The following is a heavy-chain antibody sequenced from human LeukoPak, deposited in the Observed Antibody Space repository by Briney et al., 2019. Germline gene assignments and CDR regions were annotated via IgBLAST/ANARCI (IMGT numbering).Heavy chain of an antibody. CDR2: ISSSSSYI. V-gene: IGHV3-21*01. CDR3: ARDDVVPAALWSYMDV. D-gene: IGHD2-2*01. CDR1: GFTFSSYS. Sequence: GGSLRLSCAASGFTFSSYSMNWVRQAPGKGLEWVSSISSSSSYIYYADSVKGRFTISRDNAKNSLYLQMNSLRAEDTAVYYCARDDVVPAALWSYMDVWGKGTTVTVSS. J-gene: IGHJ6*03.